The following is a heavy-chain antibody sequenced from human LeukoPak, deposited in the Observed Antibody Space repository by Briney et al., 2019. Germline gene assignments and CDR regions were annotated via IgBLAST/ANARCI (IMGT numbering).Heavy chain of an antibody. Sequence: GGSLRLSCAASGFIFSTYTINWVRQAPGKGLEWVSAISSNSNYKYYSNSVKGRFPISRDDAERSVYLQINNLRAEDTAVYYCAREVQLWAYFDYWGQGTLVTVSS. J-gene: IGHJ4*02. CDR2: ISSNSNYK. CDR1: GFIFSTYT. CDR3: AREVQLWAYFDY. D-gene: IGHD5-18*01. V-gene: IGHV3-21*01.